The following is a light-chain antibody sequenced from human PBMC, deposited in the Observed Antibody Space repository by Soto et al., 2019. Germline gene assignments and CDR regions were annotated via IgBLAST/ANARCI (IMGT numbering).Light chain of an antibody. CDR2: GAS. CDR3: QQYNNWPYT. CDR1: QSVSSN. Sequence: EIVMTQSPATLSVSPGERATLSCRASQSVSSNLAWYQQKPGQAPRLLIYGASTRATGIPARFSGSGSGTEFTLTISSLQSEDFPVYYCQQYNNWPYTFGQGTKLEIK. V-gene: IGKV3-15*01. J-gene: IGKJ2*01.